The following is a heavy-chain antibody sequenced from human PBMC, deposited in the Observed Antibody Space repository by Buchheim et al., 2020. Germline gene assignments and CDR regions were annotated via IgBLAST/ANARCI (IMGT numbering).Heavy chain of an antibody. D-gene: IGHD1-1*01. CDR3: ARGNWKTDD. CDR1: GDSISNGGYY. V-gene: IGHV4-31*03. J-gene: IGHJ4*02. CDR2: IYYRGTT. Sequence: QVQLQGSGPGLVKPSQTLSLTCTVSGDSISNGGYYWSWIRQLPGKGLEWIAYIYYRGTTYYNPSLKGRVNISLDAPQNQFSRQLSSVSAADTAVYYCARGNWKTDDWGQGTL.